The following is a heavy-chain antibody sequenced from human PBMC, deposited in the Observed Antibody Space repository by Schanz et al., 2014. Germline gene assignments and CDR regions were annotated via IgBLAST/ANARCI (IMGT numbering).Heavy chain of an antibody. Sequence: QVQLQESGPGLVRPSETLSLTCTVSGVSISSFYWSWIRQSPGQGLEYFGYIYGGGSTHYNPPFKSRVTMTLATPRNAFSRKLSSVTAADTAVYYCTRHWGSTDWSPIQFWGQGSLVTVSS. J-gene: IGHJ4*02. D-gene: IGHD3-16*01. V-gene: IGHV4-59*08. CDR3: TRHWGSTDWSPIQF. CDR2: IYGGGST. CDR1: GVSISSFY.